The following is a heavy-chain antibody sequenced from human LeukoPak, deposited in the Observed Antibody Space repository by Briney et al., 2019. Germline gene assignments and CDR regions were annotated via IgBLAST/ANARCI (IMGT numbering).Heavy chain of an antibody. V-gene: IGHV4-34*01. J-gene: IGHJ6*02. CDR3: ARGRYGMDV. CDR1: GGSFSGYY. CDR2: INHSGST. Sequence: SETLSLTCAVYGGSFSGYYWSWIRQPPGKGLEWIGEINHSGSTNYNPSLKSRVTISVDTSKNQSSLKLSSVTAADTAVYYCARGRYGMDVWGQGTTVTVSS.